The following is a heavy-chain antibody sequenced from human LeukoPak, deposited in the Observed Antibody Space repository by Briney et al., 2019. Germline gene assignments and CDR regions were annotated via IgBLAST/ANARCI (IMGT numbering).Heavy chain of an antibody. J-gene: IGHJ4*02. CDR2: IYYSGST. CDR1: GGSISSYY. D-gene: IGHD3-10*01. V-gene: IGHV4-59*01. CDR3: AREQARGDPFDY. Sequence: SETLSLTCTVSGGSISSYYWSWVRQPPGKGLEWIGYIYYSGSTNYNPSLKSRVTISVDTSKNQFSLKLSSVTAADTAVYYCAREQARGDPFDYWGQGTLVTVSS.